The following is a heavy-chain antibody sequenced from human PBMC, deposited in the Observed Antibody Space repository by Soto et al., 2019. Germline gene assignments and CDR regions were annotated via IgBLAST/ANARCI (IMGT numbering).Heavy chain of an antibody. D-gene: IGHD3-22*01. CDR1: GYTLTELS. CDR3: ATAKRSYYYDSSGYYASPAFDI. J-gene: IGHJ3*02. Sequence: ASVKVSCKVSGYTLTELSMHWVRQAPGKGLEWMGGFDPEDGETIYAQKFQGRVSMTEDTSTDTAYMELSSLRSEDTAVYYCATAKRSYYYDSSGYYASPAFDIWGQGTMVTVSS. V-gene: IGHV1-24*01. CDR2: FDPEDGET.